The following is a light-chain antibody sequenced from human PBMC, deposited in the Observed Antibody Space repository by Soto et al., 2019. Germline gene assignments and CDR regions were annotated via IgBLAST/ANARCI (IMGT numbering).Light chain of an antibody. CDR1: QSILYNSNNKNY. J-gene: IGKJ2*01. CDR2: WAS. V-gene: IGKV4-1*01. CDR3: LQYYNSPYT. Sequence: DIVMTQSPDSLAVSLGERATINCKSSQSILYNSNNKNYLAWYQQKSGQPPKLLFYWASTRESGVPDRFGGSGSGTDFTLTISSLRAEDVAVYYCLQYYNSPYTFGQGTKLEMK.